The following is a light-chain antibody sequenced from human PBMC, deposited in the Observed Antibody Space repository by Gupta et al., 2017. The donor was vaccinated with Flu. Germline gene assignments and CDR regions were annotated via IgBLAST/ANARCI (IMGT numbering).Light chain of an antibody. CDR2: RET. CDR3: QVWDGIAVV. J-gene: IGLJ1*01. CDR1: NIGSKS. Sequence: SSELTQALSVSVALGQTARITCKGINIGSKSVNWYQQKPGQAPLLVIFRETMRPSGIPERFAASNWGNTATLTISRVQAGDEADYYCQVWDGIAVVFATGTKVTVL. V-gene: IGLV3-9*01.